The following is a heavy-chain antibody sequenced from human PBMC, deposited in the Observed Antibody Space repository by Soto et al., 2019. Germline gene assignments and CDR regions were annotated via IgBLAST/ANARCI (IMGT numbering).Heavy chain of an antibody. CDR1: GLTFSNYG. CDR3: AKGGSAWSIDY. Sequence: QVQLVESGGGVVQPGRSLRLSCEASGLTFSNYGMYWVRQAPGKGLEWVAFISYDGSKEYYADSVKGRFIISRDNPKNTVYLQMNSRRVEDTSVYYCAKGGSAWSIDYWGQGTLVTVSS. V-gene: IGHV3-30*18. CDR2: ISYDGSKE. J-gene: IGHJ4*02. D-gene: IGHD6-19*01.